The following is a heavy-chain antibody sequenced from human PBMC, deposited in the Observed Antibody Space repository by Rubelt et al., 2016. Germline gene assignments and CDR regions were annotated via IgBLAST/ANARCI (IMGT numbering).Heavy chain of an antibody. V-gene: IGHV4-4*07. Sequence: QVQLQESGPGQVKPSETLSLTCTVFGASMSDFRVSWIRQSAAKGLEWIGRAFSNGNTMYNPSLESRVTVSVDTSKKQFSLTLTSVTAADPAIYYCARDYFGTPGNWFNPWGQGTLVTVAS. CDR2: AFSNGNT. CDR1: GASMSDFR. CDR3: ARDYFGTPGNWFNP. D-gene: IGHD1-7*01. J-gene: IGHJ5*02.